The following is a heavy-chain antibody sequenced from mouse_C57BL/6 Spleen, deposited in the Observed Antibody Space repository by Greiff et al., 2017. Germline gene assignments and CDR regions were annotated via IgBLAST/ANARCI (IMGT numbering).Heavy chain of an antibody. CDR2: IYPGDGDT. J-gene: IGHJ2*01. CDR1: GYAFSSSW. Sequence: QVQLKQSGPELVKPGASVKISCKASGYAFSSSWMNWVKQRPGKGLEWIGRIYPGDGDTNYNGKFKGKATLTADKSSSTAYMQLSSLTSEDSAVYFCARGGSTVVADYWGQGTTLTVSS. CDR3: ARGGSTVVADY. V-gene: IGHV1-82*01. D-gene: IGHD1-1*01.